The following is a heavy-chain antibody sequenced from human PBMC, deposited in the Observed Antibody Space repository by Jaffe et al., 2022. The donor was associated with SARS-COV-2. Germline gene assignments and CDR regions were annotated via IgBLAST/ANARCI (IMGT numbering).Heavy chain of an antibody. CDR2: MNPTSGNT. Sequence: QVQLVQSGAEVKKPGASVKVSCKTSGYPFTTYNINWVRQATGQGLEWMGWMNPTSGNTGYAQKFQGRVTMTRNTSITTAYMELSSLRSEDTAVYYCARLGDGYNFGRGQGWGQGTLVIISS. D-gene: IGHD5-12*01. CDR3: ARLGDGYNFGRGQG. J-gene: IGHJ4*02. CDR1: GYPFTTYN. V-gene: IGHV1-8*01.